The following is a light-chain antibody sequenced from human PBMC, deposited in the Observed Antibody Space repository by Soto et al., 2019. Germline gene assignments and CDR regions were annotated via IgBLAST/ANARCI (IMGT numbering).Light chain of an antibody. Sequence: DMEMTQSPSSLSASVGDRVTITCRASQSISNYLNWYQHKPGKVPKLLIYAAFSLQSGVPTRFSGSGSGTDFTLTINTLQPEDFPTYYCQQSYGTPLTFGGGTKIEIK. CDR3: QQSYGTPLT. J-gene: IGKJ4*01. CDR1: QSISNY. V-gene: IGKV1-39*01. CDR2: AAF.